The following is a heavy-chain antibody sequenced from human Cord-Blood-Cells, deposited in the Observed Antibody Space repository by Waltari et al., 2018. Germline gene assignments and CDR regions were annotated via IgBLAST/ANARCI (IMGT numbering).Heavy chain of an antibody. V-gene: IGHV3-23*01. D-gene: IGHD2-2*01. J-gene: IGHJ6*03. CDR3: AKTPRDQYYYYYMDV. CDR1: GFTFSSYA. Sequence: EVQLLESGGGLVQPGGSLRLSCAASGFTFSSYAMSWVRQAPGKGLEWVSAISGSGGRTYYADSVKGRFTISRDNSKNTLYLQMNNLRAEDTAVYYCAKTPRDQYYYYYMDVWGKGTTVTVSS. CDR2: ISGSGGRT.